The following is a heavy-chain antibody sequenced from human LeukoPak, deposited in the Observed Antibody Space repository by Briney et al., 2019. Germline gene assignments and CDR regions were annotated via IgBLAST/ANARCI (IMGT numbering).Heavy chain of an antibody. V-gene: IGHV4-30-4*01. Sequence: SETLSLTCTVSGGSISSGDYYWSWIRQPPGKGLEWIAYMYYSGSTYYNPSLKSRVTISVDTSKNQFSLKLSSVTAADTAVYYCASYDILTGYYPRPSWGQGTLVTVSS. CDR1: GGSISSGDYY. D-gene: IGHD3-9*01. CDR3: ASYDILTGYYPRPS. CDR2: MYYSGST. J-gene: IGHJ4*02.